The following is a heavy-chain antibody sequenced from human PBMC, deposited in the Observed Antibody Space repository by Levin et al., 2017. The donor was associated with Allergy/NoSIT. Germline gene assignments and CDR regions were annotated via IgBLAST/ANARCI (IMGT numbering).Heavy chain of an antibody. CDR2: ISRGSTYT. V-gene: IGHV3-11*03. CDR1: GFSFSDYY. CDR3: ARTVWGDAFDI. Sequence: SCAASGFSFSDYYMSWIRQAPGKGLEWVAYISRGSTYTNYADSVQGRFTISRDDATNSAYLQMNSLRAEDAAIYYCARTVWGDAFDIWGQGTMLTVSS. J-gene: IGHJ3*02. D-gene: IGHD3-16*01.